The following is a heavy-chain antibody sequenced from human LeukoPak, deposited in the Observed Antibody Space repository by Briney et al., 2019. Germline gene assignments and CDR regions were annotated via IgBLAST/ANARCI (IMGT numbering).Heavy chain of an antibody. CDR1: GFTFSDYA. CDR2: FGGIGGST. CDR3: AKYFVRGGYWFDP. J-gene: IGHJ5*02. D-gene: IGHD3-10*01. Sequence: PGGSLRLSCAASGFTFSDYAMSWVRQAPGKGLEWVSAFGGIGGSTYYADSVKGWFTVSRDNSKNMLFLQMNSLRAEDTAIYYCAKYFVRGGYWFDPRGRGTLVTVSS. V-gene: IGHV3-23*01.